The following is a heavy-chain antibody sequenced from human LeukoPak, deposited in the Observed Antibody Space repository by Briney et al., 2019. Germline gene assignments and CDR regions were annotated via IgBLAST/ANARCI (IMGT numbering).Heavy chain of an antibody. CDR2: IRYDGSNI. J-gene: IGHJ6*03. CDR3: AKDLRSHNYYYYYMDV. CDR1: GFTFTSYG. Sequence: GGSLRLSCAASGFTFTSYGMHWVRQALGKGLEWVAFIRYDGSNIYYADSVKGRFTISRDNSKNTLYLQMNSLRAEDTAVYYCAKDLRSHNYYYYYMDVWGKGTTVTVSS. V-gene: IGHV3-30*02.